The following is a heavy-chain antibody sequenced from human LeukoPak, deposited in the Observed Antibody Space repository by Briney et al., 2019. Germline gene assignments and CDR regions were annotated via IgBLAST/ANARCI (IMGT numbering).Heavy chain of an antibody. D-gene: IGHD3-16*01. V-gene: IGHV3-7*03. CDR1: GFTSSSYW. CDR3: ATVLGESSFDY. Sequence: PGGSLRLSCAASGFTSSSYWMSWVRQAPGKGLEWVANIKQDGSEKYYVDSVKGRFTISRDNAKNSLYLQMNSLRAEDTAVYYCATVLGESSFDYWGQGTLVTVSS. J-gene: IGHJ4*02. CDR2: IKQDGSEK.